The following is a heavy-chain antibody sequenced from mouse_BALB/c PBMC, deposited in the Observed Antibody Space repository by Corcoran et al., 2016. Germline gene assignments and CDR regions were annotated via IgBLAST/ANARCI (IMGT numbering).Heavy chain of an antibody. Sequence: EVQLQQSGAELVRPGALVKLSCKASGFNIKDYYMHWVKQRPEQGLEWIGWIDPENGNTIYDPKFQGKASITADTSSNTAYLQLSSLTSEDTAVYYCARSGSFDNWGQGTTLTVSS. CDR3: ARSGSFDN. CDR1: GFNIKDYY. J-gene: IGHJ2*01. CDR2: IDPENGNT. D-gene: IGHD3-1*01. V-gene: IGHV14-1*02.